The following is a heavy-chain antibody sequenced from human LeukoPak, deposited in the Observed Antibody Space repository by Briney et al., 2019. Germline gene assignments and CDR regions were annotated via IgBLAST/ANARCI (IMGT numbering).Heavy chain of an antibody. CDR3: ATDFSFGSGWYWGFDP. D-gene: IGHD6-19*01. V-gene: IGHV1-24*01. CDR2: FDPEDGET. Sequence: VASVKVSCKVSGYTLTELSMHWVRQAPGKGLEWMRGFDPEDGETIYAQKFQGRVTMTEDTSTDTAYMELSSLRSEDTAVYYCATDFSFGSGWYWGFDPWGQGTLVTVS. CDR1: GYTLTELS. J-gene: IGHJ5*02.